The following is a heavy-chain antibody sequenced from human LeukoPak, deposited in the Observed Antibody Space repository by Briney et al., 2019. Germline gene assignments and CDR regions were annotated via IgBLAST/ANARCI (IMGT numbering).Heavy chain of an antibody. J-gene: IGHJ2*01. CDR1: GFTFSSYG. D-gene: IGHD3-9*01. CDR3: ARVMGRLVRNWYLDL. Sequence: PGGSLRLSCAASGFTFSSYGMHWVRQAPGKGLEWVAFIRYDGSNKYYADSVKGRFTISRDNSKNTLDLQMNSLRAEDTAVYYCARVMGRLVRNWYLDLWGRGTLVTVSS. V-gene: IGHV3-30*02. CDR2: IRYDGSNK.